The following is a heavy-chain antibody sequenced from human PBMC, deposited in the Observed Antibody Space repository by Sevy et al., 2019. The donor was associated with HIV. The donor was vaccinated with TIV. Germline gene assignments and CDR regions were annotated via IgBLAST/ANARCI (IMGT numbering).Heavy chain of an antibody. Sequence: GGCLRLSCAASGFTFSNYAMSCVRQTPWKGLEWVSAISGSAHRTYYTDSVKGRFTISRDNSKNMLFLQMNSLRAEDTAVYYCVTQVTEYSYSDYWGQGTPVAVSS. CDR3: VTQVTEYSYSDY. CDR2: ISGSAHRT. CDR1: GFTFSNYA. D-gene: IGHD5-18*01. J-gene: IGHJ4*02. V-gene: IGHV3-23*01.